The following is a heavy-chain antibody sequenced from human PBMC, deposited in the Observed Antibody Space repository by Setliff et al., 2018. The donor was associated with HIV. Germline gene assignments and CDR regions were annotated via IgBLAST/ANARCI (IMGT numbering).Heavy chain of an antibody. D-gene: IGHD6-25*01. Sequence: SETLSLTCTVSGGSISYYWSWIRQPPGKGLEWIGTFYFGRTTYYNPSLESRVTLSVDTAKNQLSLKVTSVTAADTAIYYCARRRLVGYSFDYWGQGALVTVSS. CDR2: FYFGRTT. CDR3: ARRRLVGYSFDY. J-gene: IGHJ4*02. CDR1: GGSISYY. V-gene: IGHV4-59*04.